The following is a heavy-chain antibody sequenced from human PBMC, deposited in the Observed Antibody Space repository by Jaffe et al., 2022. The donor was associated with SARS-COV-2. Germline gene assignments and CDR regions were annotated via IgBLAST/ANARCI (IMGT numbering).Heavy chain of an antibody. D-gene: IGHD4-17*01. V-gene: IGHV4-39*01. Sequence: QLQLQESGPGLVKPSETLSLTCTVSGGSISSSSYYWGWIRQPPGKGLEWIGSIYYSGSTYYNPSLKSRVTISVDTSKNQFSLKLSSVTAADTAVYYCARHIHGYGDYSFDYWGQGTLVTVSS. CDR1: GGSISSSSYY. CDR2: IYYSGST. J-gene: IGHJ4*02. CDR3: ARHIHGYGDYSFDY.